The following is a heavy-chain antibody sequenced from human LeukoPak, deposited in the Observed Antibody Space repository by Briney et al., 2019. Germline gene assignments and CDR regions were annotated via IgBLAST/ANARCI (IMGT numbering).Heavy chain of an antibody. J-gene: IGHJ6*02. CDR3: ARQGLPMYYDILTGYYVPYGMDV. Sequence: SETLSLTCTVSGGSISSYYWSWIRQPPGKGLEWIGYIYYSGSTNYNPSLKSRVTISVDTSKNQLSLKLSSVTAADTAVYYCARQGLPMYYDILTGYYVPYGMDVWGQGTTVTVSS. V-gene: IGHV4-59*08. CDR1: GGSISSYY. D-gene: IGHD3-9*01. CDR2: IYYSGST.